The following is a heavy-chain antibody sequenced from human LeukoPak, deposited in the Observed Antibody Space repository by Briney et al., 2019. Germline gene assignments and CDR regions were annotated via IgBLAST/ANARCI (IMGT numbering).Heavy chain of an antibody. D-gene: IGHD3-22*01. Sequence: GRSLRLSCAASGFTFDDYAMHWVRQAPGKGLEGLSGISWNSGSIGYADSVKGRFTISRDDAKNSLYLQMNSLRAEDMALYYCAKSGTSGYAFDYWGQGTLVTVSS. CDR2: ISWNSGSI. V-gene: IGHV3-9*03. J-gene: IGHJ4*02. CDR3: AKSGTSGYAFDY. CDR1: GFTFDDYA.